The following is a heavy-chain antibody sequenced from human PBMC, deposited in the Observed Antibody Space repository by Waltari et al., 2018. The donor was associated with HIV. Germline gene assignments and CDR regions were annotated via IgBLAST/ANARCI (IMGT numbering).Heavy chain of an antibody. CDR3: ARSITVAGTRGLDMDV. CDR1: GSTFRTFS. V-gene: IGHV3-21*01. CDR2: ISSGSNFM. D-gene: IGHD6-19*01. J-gene: IGHJ6*02. Sequence: EVQLVESGGGLVKSGESLRLSCAASGSTFRTFSFNWVRQAPGKGLEWVAYISSGSNFMYYADSVKGRFTISRDNAKNSVYLQMNSLRAEDTAQYYCARSITVAGTRGLDMDVWGQGTTVTVSS.